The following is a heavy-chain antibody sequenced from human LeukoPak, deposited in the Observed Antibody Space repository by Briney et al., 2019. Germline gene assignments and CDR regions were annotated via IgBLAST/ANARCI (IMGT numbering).Heavy chain of an antibody. CDR2: MSAYNGDT. V-gene: IGHV1-18*01. CDR3: ARGKSSRHALDI. Sequence: ASVKVSCKASGYTFTSYAISWVRQAPGQGLEWMGWMSAYNGDTNYAQKLQGRVTMTTDTSTSTAYMELRSLRSDDTAVYYCARGKSSRHALDIWGQGTMVTVSS. J-gene: IGHJ3*02. CDR1: GYTFTSYA. D-gene: IGHD6-6*01.